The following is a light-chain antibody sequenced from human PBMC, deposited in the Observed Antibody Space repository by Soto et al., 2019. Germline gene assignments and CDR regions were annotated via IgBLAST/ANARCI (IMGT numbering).Light chain of an antibody. J-gene: IGKJ4*01. V-gene: IGKV3-11*02. Sequence: ENVVTQSPATLSLSPGERATLSCRTSQSVGSYLAWYQKKPGQAPRLLIYDASNRATGIPARFSGSGSGRDFTLTISSLEPEDFAVYYCQQRSNWPPLTFGGGTKVEIK. CDR1: QSVGSY. CDR2: DAS. CDR3: QQRSNWPPLT.